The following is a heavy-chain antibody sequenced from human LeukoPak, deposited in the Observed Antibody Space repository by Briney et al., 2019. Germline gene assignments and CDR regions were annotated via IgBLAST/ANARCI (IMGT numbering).Heavy chain of an antibody. D-gene: IGHD4-17*01. CDR2: SKSKTDGGTT. V-gene: IGHV3-15*01. CDR1: GFSFTNAW. J-gene: IGHJ4*02. Sequence: GGSLRLSCVASGFSFTNAWMNWVRQAPGEGLEWVGRSKSKTDGGTTEYAAPVKGRFAISRDDSKNTLYLQMNSLKSEDTAVYYCTTRHYGDFDYWGQGTLVTVSS. CDR3: TTRHYGDFDY.